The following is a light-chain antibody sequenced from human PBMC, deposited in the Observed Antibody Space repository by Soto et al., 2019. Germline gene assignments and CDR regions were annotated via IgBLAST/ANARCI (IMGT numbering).Light chain of an antibody. J-gene: IGLJ1*01. CDR1: SIDVGRYNY. V-gene: IGLV2-14*03. Sequence: QSVLAQPASVSGSRGQSITISCTGTSIDVGRYNYVSWFQQHPGKVPKLIIYDVSNWPSGVSDRFSGSKSGNTASLTISGLHPEDEADYYCSSFTSSSTFVFGTGTKVTVL. CDR3: SSFTSSSTFV. CDR2: DVS.